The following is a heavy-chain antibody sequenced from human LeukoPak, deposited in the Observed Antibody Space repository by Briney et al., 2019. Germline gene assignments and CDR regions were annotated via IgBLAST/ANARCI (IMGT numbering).Heavy chain of an antibody. CDR2: IYYSGST. CDR3: ARHHPLVRFLEWLPSAPFDP. V-gene: IGHV4-39*01. J-gene: IGHJ5*02. CDR1: GGSISSSSYY. Sequence: PSETLSLTCTVSGGSISSSSYYWGWIRQPPGKGLEWIGSIYYSGSTYYNPSLKSRVTISVDTSKNQFSLKLSSVTAADTALYYWARHHPLVRFLEWLPSAPFDPWGQGTLVTVSS. D-gene: IGHD3-3*01.